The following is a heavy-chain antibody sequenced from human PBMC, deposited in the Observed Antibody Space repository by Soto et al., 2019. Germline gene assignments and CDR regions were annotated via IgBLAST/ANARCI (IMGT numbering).Heavy chain of an antibody. D-gene: IGHD4-17*01. V-gene: IGHV3-53*01. CDR2: IYSGGST. Sequence: EVQLVESGGGLIQPGGSLRLSCAASGFTVSSNYMSWVRQAPGKGLEWVSVIYSGGSTYYADSVKGRFTISRDNSKNTLYLQMNSLRAEDTAVYYCAREQSTVTYGMDVWGQGTTVTVSS. CDR3: AREQSTVTYGMDV. J-gene: IGHJ6*02. CDR1: GFTVSSNY.